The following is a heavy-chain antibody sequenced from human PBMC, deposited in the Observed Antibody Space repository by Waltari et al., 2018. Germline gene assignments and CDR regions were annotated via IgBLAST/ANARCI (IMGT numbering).Heavy chain of an antibody. Sequence: QLQLQESGPGLVKPSETLSLTCTVSGGPISTSSYYWGWIRQPPGKGLEWIGSIYYSGSTYYNPSLKSRVTISVDTSKNQFSLKLSSVTAADTAVYYCARAAWGYCSSTSCYTWFDPWGLGTLVTVSS. D-gene: IGHD2-2*02. CDR3: ARAAWGYCSSTSCYTWFDP. CDR2: IYYSGST. V-gene: IGHV4-39*07. J-gene: IGHJ5*02. CDR1: GGPISTSSYY.